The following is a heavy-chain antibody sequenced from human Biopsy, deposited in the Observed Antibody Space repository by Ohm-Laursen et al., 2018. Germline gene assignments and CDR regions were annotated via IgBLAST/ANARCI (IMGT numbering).Heavy chain of an antibody. Sequence: GTLALTRTLSAGPVRRSSHYGSWIRQPPGQGLEWNGHIHNTGSTNYKPSLKSRVSISVDTSKNQFSLELISVTAADTAVYFCARSLLMASLNWIDPWGQGTLVTVTS. CDR3: ARSLLMASLNWIDP. D-gene: IGHD5-24*01. J-gene: IGHJ5*02. CDR2: IHNTGST. CDR1: AGPVRRSSHY. V-gene: IGHV4-61*01.